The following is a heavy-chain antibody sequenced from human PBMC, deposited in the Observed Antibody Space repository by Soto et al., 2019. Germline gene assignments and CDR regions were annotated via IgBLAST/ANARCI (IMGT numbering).Heavy chain of an antibody. Sequence: GGSLRLSCAASGFTFSSYGMHWVRQAPGKGLEWVAVIWYDGSNKYYADSVKGRFTISRDNSKNTLYLQMNSLRAEDTAVYYCARDNTVYSSGWLDYWGQGTLVTVSS. CDR2: IWYDGSNK. D-gene: IGHD6-19*01. CDR1: GFTFSSYG. J-gene: IGHJ4*02. V-gene: IGHV3-33*01. CDR3: ARDNTVYSSGWLDY.